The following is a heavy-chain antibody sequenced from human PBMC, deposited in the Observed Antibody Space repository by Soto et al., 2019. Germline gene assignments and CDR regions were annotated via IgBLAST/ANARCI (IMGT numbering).Heavy chain of an antibody. CDR1: GFTFSSYG. V-gene: IGHV3-33*01. Sequence: GGSLRLSCAASGFTFSSYGMHWVRQAPGKGLEWVAVIWYDGSNKYYADSVKGRFTISRDNSKNTLYLQMNSLRAEDTAVYYWARRRSGPRDAFDIWGKGTMVTVPS. CDR2: IWYDGSNK. CDR3: ARRRSGPRDAFDI. J-gene: IGHJ3*02.